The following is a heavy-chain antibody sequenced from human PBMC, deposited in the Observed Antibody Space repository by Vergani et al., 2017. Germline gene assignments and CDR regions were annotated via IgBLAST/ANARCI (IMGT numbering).Heavy chain of an antibody. J-gene: IGHJ6*03. D-gene: IGHD4-17*01. V-gene: IGHV3-23*01. CDR3: AKGDSTVTNYYYYMDV. CDR2: ISGSGGST. Sequence: EVQLLESGGGLVQPGGSLRLSCAASGFTFSSYAMSWVRQAPGKGLEWVSAISGSGGSTYYADSVKGRFTISRDNSKNTLYLQMNSLRADDTAVYYCAKGDSTVTNYYYYMDVWGKGTTVTVSS. CDR1: GFTFSSYA.